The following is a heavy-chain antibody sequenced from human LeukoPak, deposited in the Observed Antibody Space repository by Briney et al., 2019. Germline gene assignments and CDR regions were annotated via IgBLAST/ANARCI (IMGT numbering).Heavy chain of an antibody. Sequence: GASVKVSCKASGYTFTNDDISWVRQATGQGLEWIGKMNPNSGNTGYAQKFQGRVTMTRSTSVSTVHMELNSPTSEDTAVYFCARSASGTGYTAWGQGTLVTVSS. CDR3: ARSASGTGYTA. CDR2: MNPNSGNT. D-gene: IGHD3-9*01. CDR1: GYTFTNDD. J-gene: IGHJ4*02. V-gene: IGHV1-8*01.